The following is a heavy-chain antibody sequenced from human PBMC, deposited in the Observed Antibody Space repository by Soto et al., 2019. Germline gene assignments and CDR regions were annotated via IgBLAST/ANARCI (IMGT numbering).Heavy chain of an antibody. CDR3: ARPLVAPVAGPYYYGMDV. CDR1: GFTFNSYG. CDR2: IWYDGNTK. J-gene: IGHJ6*02. Sequence: QIQLVESGGGVVQPGRSLRLSCTASGFTFNSYGFNWVRQAPGMGLEWVAVIWYDGNTKYYADSVKGRFTISRDNLKNTLYLQMNSLTAEDTAVYYCARPLVAPVAGPYYYGMDVWGQGTTVTVSS. V-gene: IGHV3-33*01. D-gene: IGHD6-19*01.